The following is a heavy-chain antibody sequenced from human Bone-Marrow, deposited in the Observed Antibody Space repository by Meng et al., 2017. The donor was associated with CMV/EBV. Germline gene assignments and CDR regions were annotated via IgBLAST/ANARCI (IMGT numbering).Heavy chain of an antibody. CDR2: IIPILGIA. Sequence: SVKVSCKASGGTFSSYAISWVRQAPGQGLEWMGGIIPILGIANYAQKFQGRVTITADKSTSTAYMELSSLRTEDTAVYYCARDVIRGVITRPIHVGYYYYGMDVWGQGTTVTVSS. CDR3: ARDVIRGVITRPIHVGYYYYGMDV. CDR1: GGTFSSYA. J-gene: IGHJ6*02. V-gene: IGHV1-69*10. D-gene: IGHD3-10*01.